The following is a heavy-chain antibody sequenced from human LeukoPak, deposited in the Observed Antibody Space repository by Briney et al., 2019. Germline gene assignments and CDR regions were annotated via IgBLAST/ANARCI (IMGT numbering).Heavy chain of an antibody. CDR1: GYTFTSYG. D-gene: IGHD2-2*01. J-gene: IGHJ4*02. Sequence: GASVKVSCKASGYTFTSYGISWVRQAPGQGLEWMGWISACNGNTNYAQKLQGRVTMTTDTSTSTAYMELRSLRSDDTAVYYCAREGSCSSTSCFDYWGQGTLVTVSS. V-gene: IGHV1-18*04. CDR3: AREGSCSSTSCFDY. CDR2: ISACNGNT.